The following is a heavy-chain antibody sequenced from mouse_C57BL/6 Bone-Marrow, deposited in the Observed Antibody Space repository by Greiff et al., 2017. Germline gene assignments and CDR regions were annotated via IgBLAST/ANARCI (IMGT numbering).Heavy chain of an antibody. CDR1: GYTFTDYE. D-gene: IGHD4-1*01. Sequence: QESGAELVRPGASVTLSCKASGYTFTDYEMHWVKQTPVHGLEWIGAIDPETGGTAYNQKCKGKAILTADKSSSTAYMELRSLTSEDSAVYYCTKTGTGGFDYWGQGTTLTVSS. CDR3: TKTGTGGFDY. J-gene: IGHJ2*01. CDR2: IDPETGGT. V-gene: IGHV1-15*01.